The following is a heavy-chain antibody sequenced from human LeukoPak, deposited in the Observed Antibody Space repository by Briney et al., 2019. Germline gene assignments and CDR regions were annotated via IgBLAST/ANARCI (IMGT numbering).Heavy chain of an antibody. CDR1: GGTFSSYA. CDR3: ARDKEPAFPLYYFDY. D-gene: IGHD1-14*01. V-gene: IGHV1-46*01. Sequence: GASVKVSCKPSGGTFSSYAISWVRQAPGQGLEWMGIINPSGGSTSYAQKFQGRVTMTRDTSTSTVYMELSSLRSEDTAVYYCARDKEPAFPLYYFDYWGQGTLVTVSS. J-gene: IGHJ4*02. CDR2: INPSGGST.